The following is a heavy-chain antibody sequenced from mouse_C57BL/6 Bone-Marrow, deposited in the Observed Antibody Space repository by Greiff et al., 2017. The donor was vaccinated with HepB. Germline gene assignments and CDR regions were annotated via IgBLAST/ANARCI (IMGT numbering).Heavy chain of an antibody. V-gene: IGHV1-64*01. D-gene: IGHD1-1*01. CDR2: IHPNSGST. CDR1: GYTFTSYW. CDR3: ARCYGSSPFAY. Sequence: QVQLQQPGAELVKPGASVKLSCKASGYTFTSYWMHWVKQRPGQGLEWIGMIHPNSGSTNYNEKFKSKATLTVEKSSSTAYMQLSSLTSEDSAVYYCARCYGSSPFAYWGQGTLVTVSA. J-gene: IGHJ3*01.